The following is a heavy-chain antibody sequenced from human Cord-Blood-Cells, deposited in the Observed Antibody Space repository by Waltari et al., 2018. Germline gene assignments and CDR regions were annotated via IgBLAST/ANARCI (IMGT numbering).Heavy chain of an antibody. J-gene: IGHJ4*02. CDR3: ARSYYDSSGYFDY. CDR1: GFTFGSHW. D-gene: IGHD3-22*01. Sequence: EVQLVESGGGLVQPGGSLRLSCAASGFTFGSHWMSWVRQAPGKGLEGLANIKQDGSEKYYVDSVKGRFTISRDNAKNSLYLQMNSLRAEDTAVYYCARSYYDSSGYFDYWGQGTLVTVSS. V-gene: IGHV3-7*01. CDR2: IKQDGSEK.